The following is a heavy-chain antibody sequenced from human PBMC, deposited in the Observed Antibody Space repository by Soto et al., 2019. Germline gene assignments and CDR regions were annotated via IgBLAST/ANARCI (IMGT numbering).Heavy chain of an antibody. Sequence: QLVLVQSGTEVKKPGSSVKVSCKASGGTFNNYAVTWVRQAPGQGLEWMGGIIPMKGTANYAQKFQGRVTLTADDSTSTAYMDLSRLTFEDTAVYYCASSYGTSWYGDYWGQGTLVTVSS. V-gene: IGHV1-69*01. CDR3: ASSYGTSWYGDY. CDR1: GGTFNNYA. D-gene: IGHD6-13*01. J-gene: IGHJ4*02. CDR2: IIPMKGTA.